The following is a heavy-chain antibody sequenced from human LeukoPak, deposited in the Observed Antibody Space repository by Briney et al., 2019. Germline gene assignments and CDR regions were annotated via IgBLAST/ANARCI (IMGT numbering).Heavy chain of an antibody. D-gene: IGHD2-15*01. V-gene: IGHV4-4*07. CDR2: IYTSGST. CDR3: ARGRYCSGGSCYWVSYNWFDP. CDR1: GGSISSYY. Sequence: PSETLSLTCTVSGGSISSYYWSWILQPAGKGLEWIGRIYTSGSTNYNPSLKSRVTMSVDTSKNQFSLKLSSVTAADTAVYYCARGRYCSGGSCYWVSYNWFDPWGQGTLVTVSS. J-gene: IGHJ5*02.